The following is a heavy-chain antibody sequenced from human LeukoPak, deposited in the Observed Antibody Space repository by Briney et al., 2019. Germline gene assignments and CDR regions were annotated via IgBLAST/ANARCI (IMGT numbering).Heavy chain of an antibody. CDR3: AREYSSSPDGIYFDY. CDR2: IIPIFGTA. Sequence: VASVKVSCKASGGTFGSYAISWVRQAPGQGLEWMGRIIPIFGTANYAQKFQGRVTITTDESTSTAYMELSSLRSEDTAVYYCAREYSSSPDGIYFDYWGQGTLVTVSS. J-gene: IGHJ4*02. V-gene: IGHV1-69*05. D-gene: IGHD6-13*01. CDR1: GGTFGSYA.